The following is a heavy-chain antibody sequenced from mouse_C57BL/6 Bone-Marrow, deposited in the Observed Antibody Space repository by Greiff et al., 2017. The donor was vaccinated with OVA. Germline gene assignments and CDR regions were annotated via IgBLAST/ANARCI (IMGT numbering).Heavy chain of an antibody. CDR2: IDPNSGGT. V-gene: IGHV1-72*01. J-gene: IGHJ1*03. CDR3: ASYYGSSFYWYFDV. D-gene: IGHD1-1*01. CDR1: GYTFTSYW. Sequence: QVQLQQPGAELVKPGASVKLSCKASGYTFTSYWMHWVKQRPGRGLEWIGRIDPNSGGTKYNEKFKSKATRTVDKPSSTAYMKLSSLTSEDSAVYYCASYYGSSFYWYFDVWGTGTTVTVSS.